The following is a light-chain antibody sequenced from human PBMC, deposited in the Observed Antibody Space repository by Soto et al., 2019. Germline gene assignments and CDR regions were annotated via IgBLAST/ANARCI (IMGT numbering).Light chain of an antibody. J-gene: IGKJ4*01. CDR3: QQYNDWPLT. V-gene: IGKV3-15*01. Sequence: DIVMTQSPATLSVSPGERATLSCRASQSISRTLAWYQQRSGQAPRLLIYGASSRATGVPARFSGSGSGTEFTLTISSLQSEDFAVYYCQQYNDWPLTFGGGTKVDIK. CDR1: QSISRT. CDR2: GAS.